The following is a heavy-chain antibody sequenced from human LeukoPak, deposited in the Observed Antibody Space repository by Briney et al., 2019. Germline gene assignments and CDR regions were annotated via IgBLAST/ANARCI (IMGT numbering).Heavy chain of an antibody. CDR3: AEDLGGSYWIGAFDI. CDR2: IRYDGSNK. D-gene: IGHD1-26*01. Sequence: GGSLRLSCAASGFTFSSYGMHWVRQAPGKGLEWVAFIRYDGSNKYYADSVKGRFTISRDNSKNTLYLQMNSLRAEDTAVYYCAEDLGGSYWIGAFDIWGQGTMVTVSS. CDR1: GFTFSSYG. V-gene: IGHV3-30*02. J-gene: IGHJ3*02.